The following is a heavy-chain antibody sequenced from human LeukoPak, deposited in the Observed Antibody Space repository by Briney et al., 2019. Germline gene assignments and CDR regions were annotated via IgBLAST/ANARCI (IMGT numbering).Heavy chain of an antibody. D-gene: IGHD3-22*01. Sequence: GGSLRLSCAASGFTFSSYAMSWVRQAPGKGLEWVSAISGSGGSTYYADSVKGRFTISRDNSKNTLYLQMNNLRAEDTAVYYCAKASMIVVVRDAFDIWGQGTMVTVSS. J-gene: IGHJ3*02. V-gene: IGHV3-23*01. CDR3: AKASMIVVVRDAFDI. CDR2: ISGSGGST. CDR1: GFTFSSYA.